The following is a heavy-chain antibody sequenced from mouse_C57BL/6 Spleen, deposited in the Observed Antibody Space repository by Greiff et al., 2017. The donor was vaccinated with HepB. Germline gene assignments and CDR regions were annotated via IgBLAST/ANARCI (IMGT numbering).Heavy chain of an antibody. CDR2: ISSGGSYT. Sequence: EVKLVESGGDLVKPGGSLKLSCAASGFTFSSYGMSWVRQTPDKRLEWVATISSGGSYTYYPDSVKGRFTISRDNAKNTLYLQMSSLKSEDTAMYYCATVTTRYYYAMDYWGQGTSVTVSS. CDR1: GFTFSSYG. CDR3: ATVTTRYYYAMDY. V-gene: IGHV5-6*01. J-gene: IGHJ4*01. D-gene: IGHD2-5*01.